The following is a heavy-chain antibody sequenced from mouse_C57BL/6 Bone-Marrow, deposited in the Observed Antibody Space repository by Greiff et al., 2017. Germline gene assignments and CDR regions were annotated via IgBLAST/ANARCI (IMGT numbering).Heavy chain of an antibody. CDR3: ARKGSNYAYCDY. CDR2: INPSNGGT. J-gene: IGHJ2*01. CDR1: GYTFTSYW. Sequence: VKLQPPGTELVKPGASVKLSCKASGYTFTSYWMHWVKQRPGQGLEWIGNINPSNGGTNYNEKFKSKATLTVDKSSSTAYMQLSSLTSEDSAVYDCARKGSNYAYCDYWGQGTTLTVSS. D-gene: IGHD2-5*01. V-gene: IGHV1-53*01.